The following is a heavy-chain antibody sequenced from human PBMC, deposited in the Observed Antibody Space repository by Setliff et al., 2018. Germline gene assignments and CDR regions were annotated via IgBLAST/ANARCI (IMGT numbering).Heavy chain of an antibody. CDR2: IYYSGST. CDR3: ARVALVVVIRNAFDI. Sequence: PSETLSLTCTVSGGSISSSSYYWSWIRQHPGKGLEWIGYIYYSGSTYYNPSLKSRVTISVDTSKNQFSLKLSSVTAADTAVYYCARVALVVVIRNAFDIWGQGTMVTVSS. D-gene: IGHD2-21*01. J-gene: IGHJ3*02. CDR1: GGSISSSSYY. V-gene: IGHV4-31*03.